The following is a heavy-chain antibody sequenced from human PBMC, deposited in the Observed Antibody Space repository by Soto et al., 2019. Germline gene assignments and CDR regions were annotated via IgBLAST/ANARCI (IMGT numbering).Heavy chain of an antibody. CDR3: ARDHRASGCYHYWFYH. CDR1: EYTFTSYV. J-gene: IGHJ5*02. V-gene: IGHV1-18*01. CDR2: ISAYNGNT. D-gene: IGHD2-15*01. Sequence: QVQLVQSGAEVKKPGASVKVSGKASEYTFTSYVISWVGQAPGQGLEWRGWISAYNGNTHYAQKLQRRVTKNADTSTSTAYMGLSSLKSDDTAVYYCARDHRASGCYHYWFYHWGTGTLVTVSS.